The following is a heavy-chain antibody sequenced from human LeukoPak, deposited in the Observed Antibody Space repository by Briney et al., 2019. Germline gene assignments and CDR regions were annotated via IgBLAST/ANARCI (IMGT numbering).Heavy chain of an antibody. CDR2: IYYSVST. CDR1: GGSISSYY. CDR3: ARDRVVGAPGAFDI. D-gene: IGHD1-26*01. Sequence: PSETMSLTCTVAGGSISSYYWSWIRQPPGKGLEWIGYIYYSVSTKSKPYLKSRVTISVDTSKNQFSLKLRSVTAADTAVYYCARDRVVGAPGAFDIWGQGTMVTVSS. J-gene: IGHJ3*02. V-gene: IGHV4-59*01.